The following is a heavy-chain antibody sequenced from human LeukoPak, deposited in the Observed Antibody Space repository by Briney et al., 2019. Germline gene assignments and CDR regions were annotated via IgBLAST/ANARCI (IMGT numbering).Heavy chain of an antibody. CDR3: ARAPDLIAVAEYYYYGMDV. CDR1: GYTFTSYG. D-gene: IGHD6-19*01. CDR2: ISAYNGNT. V-gene: IGHV1-18*01. Sequence: GASVKVSCKASGYTFTSYGISWVRQAPGQGLEWMGWISAYNGNTSYAQKLQGRVTMTTDTSTSTAYMELRSLRSDDTAVYYCARAPDLIAVAEYYYYGMDVWGQGTTVTVSS. J-gene: IGHJ6*02.